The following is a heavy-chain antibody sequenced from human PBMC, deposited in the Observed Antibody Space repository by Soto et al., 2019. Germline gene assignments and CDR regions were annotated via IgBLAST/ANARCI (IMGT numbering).Heavy chain of an antibody. V-gene: IGHV4-39*01. J-gene: IGHJ4*02. CDR3: ASLYHDILTGRGASYYFDY. Sequence: QLQLQESGPGLVKPSETLSLTCTVSGGSISSSSYYWGWIRQPPGKGLEWNGSIYYSGSTYYNPSLKSRVTISVDTSKNQLSLKRNSVTAADTAVYYCASLYHDILTGRGASYYFDYWGQGTLVTVSS. D-gene: IGHD3-9*01. CDR2: IYYSGST. CDR1: GGSISSSSYY.